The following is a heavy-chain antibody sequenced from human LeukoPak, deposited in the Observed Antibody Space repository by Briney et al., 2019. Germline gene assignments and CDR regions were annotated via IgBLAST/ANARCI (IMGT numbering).Heavy chain of an antibody. CDR1: GGSISSGGYY. CDR2: IYYSGST. D-gene: IGHD2-2*01. Sequence: PSQTLSLTCTVSGGSISSGGYYWSWIRQHPGKGLEWIGYIYYSGSTYYNPSLKSRVTISVDTSKNQFSLKMSSVTAADTALYYCARDPGYCRSTTCYGGAFDIWGQGTMVTVSS. V-gene: IGHV4-31*03. J-gene: IGHJ3*02. CDR3: ARDPGYCRSTTCYGGAFDI.